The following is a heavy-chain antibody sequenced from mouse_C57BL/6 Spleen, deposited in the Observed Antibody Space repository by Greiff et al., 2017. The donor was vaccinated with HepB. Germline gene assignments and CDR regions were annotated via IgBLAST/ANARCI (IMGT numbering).Heavy chain of an antibody. J-gene: IGHJ3*01. CDR1: GFNIKDDY. D-gene: IGHD2-1*01. CDR2: IDPENGDT. Sequence: VQLQESGAELVRPGASVKLSCTASGFNIKDDYMHWVKQRPEQGLEWIGWIDPENGDTEYASKFQGKATITADTSSNTAYLQLSSLTSEDTAVYYCTSYRNYLCAYWGQGTLVTVSA. CDR3: TSYRNYLCAY. V-gene: IGHV14-4*01.